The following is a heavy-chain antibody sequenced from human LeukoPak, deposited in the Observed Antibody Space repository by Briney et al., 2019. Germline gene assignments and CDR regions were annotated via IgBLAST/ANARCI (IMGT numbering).Heavy chain of an antibody. CDR3: ARVTAAGTSVVFDP. D-gene: IGHD6-13*01. V-gene: IGHV4-4*07. Sequence: PSETLSLTCTVSGGSISSYYWGWIRQPAGKGLEWIGRIYTSGSTNYNPSLKSRVTMSVDTSKNQFSLNLNSVTAADTAVYYCARVTAAGTSVVFDPWGQGTLVTVSS. CDR2: IYTSGST. CDR1: GGSISSYY. J-gene: IGHJ5*02.